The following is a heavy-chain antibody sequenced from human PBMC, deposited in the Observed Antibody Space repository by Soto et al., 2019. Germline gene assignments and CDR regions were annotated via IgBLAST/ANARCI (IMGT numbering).Heavy chain of an antibody. Sequence: SETLSLTCTVSGGSISSYYWSWIRQPPGKGLEWIGYIYYSGSTNYNPSLKSRVTISVDTSKNQFSLKLSSVTAADTAVYYCARERVAAAGTGLGYYYYYGMDVWGQGTTVTVSS. CDR3: ARERVAAAGTGLGYYYYYGMDV. V-gene: IGHV4-59*01. J-gene: IGHJ6*02. CDR2: IYYSGST. D-gene: IGHD6-13*01. CDR1: GGSISSYY.